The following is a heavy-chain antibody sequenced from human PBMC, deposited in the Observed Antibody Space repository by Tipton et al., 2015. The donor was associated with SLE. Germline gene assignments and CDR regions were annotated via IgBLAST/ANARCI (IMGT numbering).Heavy chain of an antibody. Sequence: TLSLTCTVSGRAIRSGDHWNWIRKSPGKGLEWIGNIYYSGFTNYNPSLKSRVTISIDTSKKQFSLKLNSVTASDTAVYYCAREGRDYGGVFDYWGQGTLVTVSS. V-gene: IGHV4-61*08. J-gene: IGHJ4*02. CDR3: AREGRDYGGVFDY. D-gene: IGHD4-23*01. CDR1: GRAIRSGDH. CDR2: IYYSGFT.